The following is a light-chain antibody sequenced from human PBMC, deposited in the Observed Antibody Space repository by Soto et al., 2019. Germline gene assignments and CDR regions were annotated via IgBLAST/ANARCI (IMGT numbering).Light chain of an antibody. CDR3: QQYHAFPWT. CDR2: DAS. V-gene: IGKV1-5*01. J-gene: IGKJ1*01. CDR1: QSVSRR. Sequence: DIQMTQSPSTLSASVGDRVSISCRASQSVSRRLAWYQQKPGKAPKLLIYDASSLEGGVPSRFSASGSEIEFTLTITSLQPDDFATYHCQQYHAFPWTFGQGTKVDIK.